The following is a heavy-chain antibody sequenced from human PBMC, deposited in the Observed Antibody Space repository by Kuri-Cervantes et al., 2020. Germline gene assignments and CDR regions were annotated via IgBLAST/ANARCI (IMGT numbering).Heavy chain of an antibody. J-gene: IGHJ6*02. CDR3: AKDRGGSDGTDYYYYGMEV. Sequence: GESLKISCAASGFTFSSYGMHWVRQAPGKGLEWVAVISYDGSNKYYADSVKGRFTISRDNSKNTLYLQMNSLRAEDTAVYYCAKDRGGSDGTDYYYYGMEVWGQGTTVTVSS. D-gene: IGHD5-24*01. CDR1: GFTFSSYG. CDR2: ISYDGSNK. V-gene: IGHV3-30*18.